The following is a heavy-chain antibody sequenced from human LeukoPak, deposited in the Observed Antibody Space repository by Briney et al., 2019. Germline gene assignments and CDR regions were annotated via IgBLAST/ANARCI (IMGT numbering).Heavy chain of an antibody. J-gene: IGHJ4*02. CDR2: IKEDGTET. D-gene: IGHD5-24*01. CDR1: GFMFSSNW. Sequence: GGSLRLSCAASGFMFSSNWMSWVRLAPGKGLEWVANIKEDGTETYYVDSVKGRFTISRDNAKNSLYLQMNSLRVEDTAVYYCAKEGRSLQSYWGQGTLVTVSS. V-gene: IGHV3-7*03. CDR3: AKEGRSLQSY.